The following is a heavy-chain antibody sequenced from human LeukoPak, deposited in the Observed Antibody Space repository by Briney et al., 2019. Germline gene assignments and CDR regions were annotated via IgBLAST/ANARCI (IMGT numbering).Heavy chain of an antibody. CDR1: GYTFTGFY. D-gene: IGHD3-10*01. V-gene: IGHV1-2*02. Sequence: ASVKVSCKASGYTFTGFYIHWVRQAPGQGLEWMGWINPNSGGTNYAQKFQGRVTMTRDTSISTAYMELSRLRSDDTAVYYCARGRLLLWFGIKRTNWFDPWGQGTLVTVSS. CDR3: ARGRLLLWFGIKRTNWFDP. CDR2: INPNSGGT. J-gene: IGHJ5*02.